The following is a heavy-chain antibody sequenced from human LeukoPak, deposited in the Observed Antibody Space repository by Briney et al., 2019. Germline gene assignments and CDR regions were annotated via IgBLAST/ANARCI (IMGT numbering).Heavy chain of an antibody. CDR1: GGSISSSNW. Sequence: PSGTLSLTCAVSGGSISSSNWWSWVRQPPGKGLEWIGEIYHSGSTNYNPSLKSRVTISVDTSKNQFSLKLSSVTAADTAVYYCARLAGYSSSWYPTYFDYWGQGTLVTVSS. CDR2: IYHSGST. D-gene: IGHD6-13*01. V-gene: IGHV4-4*02. CDR3: ARLAGYSSSWYPTYFDY. J-gene: IGHJ4*02.